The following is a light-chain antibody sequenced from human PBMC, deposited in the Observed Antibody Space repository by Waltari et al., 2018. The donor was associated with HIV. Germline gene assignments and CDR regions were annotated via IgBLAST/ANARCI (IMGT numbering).Light chain of an antibody. CDR1: SSDVGGYTF. CDR2: DVF. Sequence: QSALTQPASVSGSPGQSITVSCTGTSSDVGGYTFVSWYQQHPRKAPKLIIFDVFKRPAGVSERFSGSRSGNTASLTVSGLQAEDEADYYCCSYAGSRTWVFGGGTALTVL. V-gene: IGLV2-23*02. CDR3: CSYAGSRTWV. J-gene: IGLJ3*02.